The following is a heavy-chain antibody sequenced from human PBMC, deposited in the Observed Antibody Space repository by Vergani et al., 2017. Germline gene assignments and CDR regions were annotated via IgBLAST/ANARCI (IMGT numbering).Heavy chain of an antibody. Sequence: VQLVESGGGVVQPGRSLRLSCAASGFTFSSYWMSWVRQAPGKGLEWVANIKQDGSEKYYVDSVKGRFTISRDNAKNSLYLQMNSLRAEDTAVYYCARSILWFGELFPYYFDYWGQGTLVTVSS. J-gene: IGHJ4*02. D-gene: IGHD3-10*01. CDR3: ARSILWFGELFPYYFDY. CDR1: GFTFSSYW. CDR2: IKQDGSEK. V-gene: IGHV3-7*01.